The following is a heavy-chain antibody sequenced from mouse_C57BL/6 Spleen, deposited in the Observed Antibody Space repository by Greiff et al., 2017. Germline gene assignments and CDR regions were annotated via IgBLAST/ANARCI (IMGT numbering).Heavy chain of an antibody. D-gene: IGHD2-4*01. J-gene: IGHJ4*01. CDR1: GYAFSSSW. Sequence: VQLQQSGPELVKPGASVKISCKASGYAFSSSWMNWVKQRPGKGLEWIGRIYPGDGDTNYNGKFKGKATLTADKSSSTAYMQLSSLTSEDSAVYFCARSAYYDYDDAMDYWGQGTSVTVSS. V-gene: IGHV1-82*01. CDR3: ARSAYYDYDDAMDY. CDR2: IYPGDGDT.